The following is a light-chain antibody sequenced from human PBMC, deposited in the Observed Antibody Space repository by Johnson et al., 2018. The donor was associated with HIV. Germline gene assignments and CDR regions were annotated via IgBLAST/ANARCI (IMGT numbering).Light chain of an antibody. CDR3: GTWDSSLSAYV. V-gene: IGLV1-51*01. CDR1: SSNIGNNN. Sequence: QSVLTQPPSVSAAPGQKVTISCSGSSSNIGNNNVSWYQQLPGTAPKLLIYDNNKRPSGIPDRFSGSTSGTSATLGITGLQTGDEADYYCGTWDSSLSAYVFGTGTKVTV. J-gene: IGLJ1*01. CDR2: DNN.